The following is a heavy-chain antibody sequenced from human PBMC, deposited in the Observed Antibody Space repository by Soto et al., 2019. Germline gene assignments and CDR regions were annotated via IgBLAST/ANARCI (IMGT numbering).Heavy chain of an antibody. CDR2: SSGKNGNT. V-gene: IGHV1-18*04. Sequence: QVQLVQSGVEVKKPGASVKVSSKASGYTFISHGISWVRQAPGQGLEWMGWSSGKNGNTNYAQKLQGRVTLSTDTSTSTAYMELRSLRSDDTAVYYCARVSSSIVVVPDYGMDVWGQGTTVTVSS. CDR3: ARVSSSIVVVPDYGMDV. CDR1: GYTFISHG. D-gene: IGHD2-15*01. J-gene: IGHJ6*02.